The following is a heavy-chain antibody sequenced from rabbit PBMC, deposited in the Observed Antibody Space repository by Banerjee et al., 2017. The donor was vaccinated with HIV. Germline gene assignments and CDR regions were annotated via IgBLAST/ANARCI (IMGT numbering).Heavy chain of an antibody. Sequence: QEQLVESGGDLVQPEGSLTLTCKASGLDFSSSYYMCWVRQAPGKGLEWIACIYAGSSGSTYYASWAKGRFTISKTSSTTVTLQMTSLTAADTATYFCARDFDLWGPGTLVTVS. V-gene: IGHV1S45*01. J-gene: IGHJ4*01. CDR2: IYAGSSGST. CDR3: ARDFDL. CDR1: GLDFSSSYY.